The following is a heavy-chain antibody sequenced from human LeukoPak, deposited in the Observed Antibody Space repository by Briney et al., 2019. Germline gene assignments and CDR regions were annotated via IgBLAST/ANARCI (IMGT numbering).Heavy chain of an antibody. V-gene: IGHV1-2*02. J-gene: IGHJ5*02. D-gene: IGHD2-15*01. Sequence: GASVKVSCKASGYTFTGYYMHWVRQAPGQGLEWMGWINPNSGGTNYAQKFQGRVTMTRDTSISTAYMELSRLRSDGTAVYYCARVPYCSGGSCYMDWFDPWGQGTLVTVSS. CDR1: GYTFTGYY. CDR2: INPNSGGT. CDR3: ARVPYCSGGSCYMDWFDP.